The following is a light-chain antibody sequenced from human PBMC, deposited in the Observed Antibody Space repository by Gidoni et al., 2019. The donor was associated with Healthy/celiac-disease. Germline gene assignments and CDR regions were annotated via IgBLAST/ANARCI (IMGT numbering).Light chain of an antibody. V-gene: IGKV2-28*01. CDR1: QSLLHSNGYNY. CDR3: MQARQTPPT. CDR2: LGS. Sequence: DIVMTQSPLSLPVTSGEPASISCRSSQSLLHSNGYNYLDWYLQKPGQSPQLLIYLGSNRASGVPDRFSGSGSGTDCTLKISRVEAEDVGVYYCMQARQTPPTFGQGTKVEIK. J-gene: IGKJ1*01.